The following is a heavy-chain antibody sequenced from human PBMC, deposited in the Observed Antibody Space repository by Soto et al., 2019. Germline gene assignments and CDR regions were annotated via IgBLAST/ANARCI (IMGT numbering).Heavy chain of an antibody. CDR3: TTDRPAHPGVRGVGGYYYYGMDV. CDR2: IKSKTDGGTT. CDR1: GFTFSNAW. J-gene: IGHJ6*02. Sequence: GGSLRLSCAASGFTFSNAWMNWVRQAPGKGLEWVGRIKSKTDGGTTDYAAPVKGRFTISRDDSKNTLYLQMNSLKTEDTAVYYCTTDRPAHPGVRGVGGYYYYGMDVWGQGTTVTVSS. V-gene: IGHV3-15*07. D-gene: IGHD3-10*01.